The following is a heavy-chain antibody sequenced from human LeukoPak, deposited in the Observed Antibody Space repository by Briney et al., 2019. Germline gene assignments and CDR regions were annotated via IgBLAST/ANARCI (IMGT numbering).Heavy chain of an antibody. CDR1: GGSFTGYF. CDR3: ARDPTTVVTVPYYFDF. Sequence: SETLSLTCAVYGGSFTGYFWNWIRQSPGKGLEWIAEINDRETTNYNPLLKSRVTISVDTSKNQFSLKLTSVTAADTGVYYCARDPTTVVTVPYYFDFWGQGTPVTVSS. V-gene: IGHV4-34*01. D-gene: IGHD4-23*01. CDR2: INDRETT. J-gene: IGHJ4*02.